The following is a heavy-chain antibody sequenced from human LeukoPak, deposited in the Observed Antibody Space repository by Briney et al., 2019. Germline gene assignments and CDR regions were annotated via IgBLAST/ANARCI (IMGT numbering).Heavy chain of an antibody. V-gene: IGHV1-2*02. CDR2: INPNSGGT. CDR3: ARGAGYCSSTSCYNVFDP. CDR1: GYTFTGYY. Sequence: ASVKVSCKASGYTFTGYYMHWVRQAPGQGLEWMGWINPNSGGTNYAQKFQGRVTMTRDTSISTAYMELSGLRSDDTAVYYCARGAGYCSSTSCYNVFDPWGQGTLVTVSS. D-gene: IGHD2-2*02. J-gene: IGHJ5*02.